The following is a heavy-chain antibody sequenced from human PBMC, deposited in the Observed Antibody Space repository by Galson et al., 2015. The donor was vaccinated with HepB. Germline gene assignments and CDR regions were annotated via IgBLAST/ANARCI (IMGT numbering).Heavy chain of an antibody. CDR1: GYSFTSYW. D-gene: IGHD1-1*01. CDR3: ARHFGAGTTSPSLDY. V-gene: IGHV5-51*01. J-gene: IGHJ4*02. CDR2: IYPGDSDT. Sequence: QSGAEVKKPGESLKISCKGSGYSFTSYWIGWVRQMPGKGLEWMGIIYPGDSDTRYSPSFQGQVTISADKSISTAYLQWSGLKASDTAMYYCARHFGAGTTSPSLDYWGQGTLVTVSS.